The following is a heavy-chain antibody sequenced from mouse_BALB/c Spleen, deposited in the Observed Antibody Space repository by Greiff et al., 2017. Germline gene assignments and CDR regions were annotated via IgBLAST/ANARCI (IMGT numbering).Heavy chain of an antibody. Sequence: EVHLVESGGGLVQPGGSRKLSCAASGFTFSSFGMHWVRQAPEKGLEWVAYISSGSSTIYYADTVKGRFTISRDNPKNTLFLQMTSLRSEDTAMYYCARGGYYGSSSWFAYWGQGTLVTVSA. CDR1: GFTFSSFG. J-gene: IGHJ3*01. CDR3: ARGGYYGSSSWFAY. V-gene: IGHV5-17*02. D-gene: IGHD1-1*01. CDR2: ISSGSSTI.